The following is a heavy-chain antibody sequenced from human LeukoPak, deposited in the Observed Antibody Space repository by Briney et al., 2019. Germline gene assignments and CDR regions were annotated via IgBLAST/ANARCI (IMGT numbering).Heavy chain of an antibody. D-gene: IGHD2-15*01. CDR2: ISGSGSPT. CDR3: AQGRGDSCYSGCDY. V-gene: IGHV3-23*01. J-gene: IGHJ4*02. Sequence: GGSLRLSCAASGFTFSSYAMTWVRQAPGKGLEWVSVISGSGSPTYYADSVKGRFTISRDNSKNTLYLQMNSLRGEDTAVYYCAQGRGDSCYSGCDYWGQGTLVTVSS. CDR1: GFTFSSYA.